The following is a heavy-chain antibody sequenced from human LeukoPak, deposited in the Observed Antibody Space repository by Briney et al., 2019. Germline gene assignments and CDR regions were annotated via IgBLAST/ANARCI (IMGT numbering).Heavy chain of an antibody. CDR2: IFYTGST. CDR1: DGSISSNDYY. CDR3: ARACIPARHIDY. V-gene: IGHV4-39*01. J-gene: IGHJ4*02. Sequence: SETLSLTCTVSDGSISSNDYYWGWIRQPPGKGLEWIGHIFYTGSTYYTPSLKSRLTTSVDTSKNQFSLKLSSVTAADTAVYYCARACIPARHIDYWGQGTLVTVSS. D-gene: IGHD6-6*01.